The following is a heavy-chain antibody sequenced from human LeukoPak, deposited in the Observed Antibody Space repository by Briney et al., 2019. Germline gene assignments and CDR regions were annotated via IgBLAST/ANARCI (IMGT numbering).Heavy chain of an antibody. CDR1: GLTFRSCA. J-gene: IGHJ4*02. V-gene: IGHV3-23*01. CDR2: ISGSGDRT. CDR3: AKDFTVVVPTAVALFDY. Sequence: GGSLRLSCAASGLTFRSCAMSWVRQAPGKGLEWVSGISGSGDRTYYADSVKGRFTISRDNSKNTLYLQMNTLRAEDTAVYYCAKDFTVVVPTAVALFDYWGQGTLVTVPS. D-gene: IGHD2-2*01.